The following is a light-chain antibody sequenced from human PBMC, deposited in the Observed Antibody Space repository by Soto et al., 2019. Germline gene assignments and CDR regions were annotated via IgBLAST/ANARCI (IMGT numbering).Light chain of an antibody. CDR2: GAT. CDR3: QQYSSVWT. V-gene: IGKV3-20*01. Sequence: EIVLTQSPGTLSLSPGERATLSCRASQSFSSNYLAWYQQKPGQAPRILIYGATTRATRIPDRFSGSESGTDFTLTISRLEPEDSAVYYCQQYSSVWTFGQGTKVEI. J-gene: IGKJ1*01. CDR1: QSFSSNY.